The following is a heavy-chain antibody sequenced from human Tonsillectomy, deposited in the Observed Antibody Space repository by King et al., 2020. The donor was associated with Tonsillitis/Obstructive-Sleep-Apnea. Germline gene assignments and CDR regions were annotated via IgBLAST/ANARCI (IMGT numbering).Heavy chain of an antibody. Sequence: VQLQESGPGLVKPSETLSLTCTVSGGSISSYYWSWIRQPPGKGLEWIGYTYDRGSTNYNASLESRVTISVDTSKNQFSLKLSSVTAADTAVYYCAGDSSSWVQLHSWGQGALVTV. CDR3: AGDSSSWVQLHS. J-gene: IGHJ4*02. V-gene: IGHV4-59*01. CDR2: TYDRGST. CDR1: GGSISSYY. D-gene: IGHD6-13*01.